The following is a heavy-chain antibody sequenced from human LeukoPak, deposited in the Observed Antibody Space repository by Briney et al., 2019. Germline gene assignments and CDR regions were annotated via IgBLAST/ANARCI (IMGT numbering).Heavy chain of an antibody. CDR2: IYYSGST. Sequence: PSETLSLTCTVSGYSISSGYYWSWIRPPPGKGLEWIGYIYYSGSTNYNPSLKSRVTISVDTSKNQFSLKLSSVTAADTAVYYCARESRYYYGSGGYYYYMDVWGKGTTVTVSS. D-gene: IGHD3-10*01. J-gene: IGHJ6*03. CDR1: GYSISSGYY. V-gene: IGHV4-61*01. CDR3: ARESRYYYGSGGYYYYMDV.